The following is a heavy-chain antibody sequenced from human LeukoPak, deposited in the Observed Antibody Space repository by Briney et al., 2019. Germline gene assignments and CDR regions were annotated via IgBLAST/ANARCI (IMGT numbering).Heavy chain of an antibody. V-gene: IGHV1-8*01. CDR2: MNPNSGNT. Sequence: ASVKVSCKASGYTFTSYDINWVRQATGQGLEWMGWMNPNSGNTGYAQKFQGRVTITRNTSISTAYMELSSLRSEDTAVYYCARGLVWYYYYYMDVWGKGTTVTISS. CDR1: GYTFTSYD. CDR3: ARGLVWYYYYYMDV. J-gene: IGHJ6*03. D-gene: IGHD5/OR15-5a*01.